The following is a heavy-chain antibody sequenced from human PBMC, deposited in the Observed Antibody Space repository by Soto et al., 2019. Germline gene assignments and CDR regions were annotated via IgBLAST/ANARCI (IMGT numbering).Heavy chain of an antibody. J-gene: IGHJ3*02. Sequence: QVQLVESGGGVVQPGRSLRLSCVASGFTFSTYGMYWVRQAPGKGLEWVAVLSYDGSDKYYADSVKGRFTISRDNSKNTLHLQMNSLRAEDTAVYYCAKDQSHAFDIWGQGTVVTVSS. V-gene: IGHV3-30*18. CDR3: AKDQSHAFDI. CDR1: GFTFSTYG. CDR2: LSYDGSDK.